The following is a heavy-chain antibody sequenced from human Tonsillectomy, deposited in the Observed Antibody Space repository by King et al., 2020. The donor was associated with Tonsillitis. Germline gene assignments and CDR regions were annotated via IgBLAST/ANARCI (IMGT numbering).Heavy chain of an antibody. CDR2: IYYSGGT. Sequence: LQLQESGPGLVKPSETLSPTAPVPGGSIRSVNNSWAGIRHPQGKGREWIGPIYYSGGTYTNPSFKSRVTISLDTSKNQFSLKLSSVTAADTAVYYCASQLWFGHDIRFDYWGQGTLVTVSS. CDR1: GGSIRSVNNS. J-gene: IGHJ4*02. D-gene: IGHD5-18*01. CDR3: ASQLWFGHDIRFDY. V-gene: IGHV4-39*07.